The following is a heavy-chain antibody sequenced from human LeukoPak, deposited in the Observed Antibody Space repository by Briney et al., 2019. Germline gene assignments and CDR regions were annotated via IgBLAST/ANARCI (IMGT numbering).Heavy chain of an antibody. CDR1: GFTFSSYA. D-gene: IGHD1-26*01. CDR2: ISYDGSNK. V-gene: IGHV3-30*04. J-gene: IGHJ3*02. Sequence: PGGSLRLSCAASGFTFSSYAMHWVRQAPGKGLEWVAVISYDGSNKYYADSVKGRFTISRDNSKNTLYLQMNSLRAEDTAVYYCARQSGSLQHRAFDIWGQGTMVTVSS. CDR3: ARQSGSLQHRAFDI.